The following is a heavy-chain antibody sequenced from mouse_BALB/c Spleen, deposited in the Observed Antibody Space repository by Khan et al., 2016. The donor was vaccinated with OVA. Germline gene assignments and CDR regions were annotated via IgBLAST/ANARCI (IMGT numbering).Heavy chain of an antibody. CDR2: IWDDGST. Sequence: QVQLKESGPGLVAPSQSLSITCTVSGFSFTDYGVSWVRQPPGKGLEWLGVIWDDGSTNYHSALISRLSISKDNSKSQAFLKLNSLPSDDAATYYCARGGTYFGGYFAVWGAGTTVTVSS. V-gene: IGHV2-3*01. D-gene: IGHD2-10*01. J-gene: IGHJ1*01. CDR1: GFSFTDYG. CDR3: ARGGTYFGGYFAV.